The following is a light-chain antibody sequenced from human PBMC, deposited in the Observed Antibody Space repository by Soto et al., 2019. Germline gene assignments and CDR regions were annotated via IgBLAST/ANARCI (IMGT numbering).Light chain of an antibody. CDR1: QSISSW. CDR3: QQSYNIPFT. V-gene: IGKV1-39*01. J-gene: IGKJ3*01. Sequence: DIQMTQSPSTLSASVGDRVTITCRASQSISSWLAWYQQKPGKAPQVLIYGGSALQSGVPSRFSGSGSGTDFTLTISSLQPEDFASYFCQQSYNIPFTFGPGTRVDI. CDR2: GGS.